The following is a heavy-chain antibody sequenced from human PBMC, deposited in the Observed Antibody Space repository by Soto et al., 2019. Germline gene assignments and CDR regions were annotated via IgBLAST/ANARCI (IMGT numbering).Heavy chain of an antibody. V-gene: IGHV1-46*02. Sequence: ASVKVSCKASGYSFKDHYMRWVRQAPGRGLEWVGIINPSGEHTNYAQQFRGRVAMTRDTSTSTAYMELRSLRSEDTAVYFCARISCKGGSCYFDFDHWGQGTLVT. CDR3: ARISCKGGSCYFDFDH. D-gene: IGHD2-15*01. J-gene: IGHJ4*02. CDR2: INPSGEHT. CDR1: GYSFKDHY.